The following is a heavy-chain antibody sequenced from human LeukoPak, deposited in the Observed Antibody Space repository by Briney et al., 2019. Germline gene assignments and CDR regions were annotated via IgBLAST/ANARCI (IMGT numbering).Heavy chain of an antibody. J-gene: IGHJ4*02. Sequence: PSETLSLTCTVSGGSISSYYWSWIRQPAGKGLEWIGRIHSSGSTNYDPSLKSRVTMSVDTSKNQFSLKLSSVTAADTAVYYCARSKAYYDSSGYANDCWGQGTLVTVSS. CDR2: IHSSGST. CDR3: ARSKAYYDSSGYANDC. CDR1: GGSISSYY. D-gene: IGHD3-22*01. V-gene: IGHV4-4*07.